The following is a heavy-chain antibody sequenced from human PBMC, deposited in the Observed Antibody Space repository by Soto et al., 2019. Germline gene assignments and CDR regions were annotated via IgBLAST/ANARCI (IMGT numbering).Heavy chain of an antibody. V-gene: IGHV3-7*05. CDR3: ARDSGFCRNFDCKGDDYDM. D-gene: IGHD2-21*02. J-gene: IGHJ3*02. CDR2: IKEDGTAR. Sequence: EGQLVESGGGLVQPGGSLRLSCAASGFTFGGHWMTWVRQISGKSLEWVANIKEDGTARYYVDSVKGRFTISRDNAKNSLSLQMNSLRAEDTAVYFCARDSGFCRNFDCKGDDYDMWGRGTMVTV. CDR1: GFTFGGHW.